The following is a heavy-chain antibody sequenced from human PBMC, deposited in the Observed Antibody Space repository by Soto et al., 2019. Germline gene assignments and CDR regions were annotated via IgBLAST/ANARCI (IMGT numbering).Heavy chain of an antibody. D-gene: IGHD2-8*01. CDR1: GFIFSSYA. V-gene: IGHV3-23*01. J-gene: IGHJ5*02. CDR3: ASFSNENGWFDP. CDR2: ISGSGGST. Sequence: EVQLLESGGGLVQPGGSLRLSCAASGFIFSSYAMSWVRQAPGKGLEWVSAISGSGGSTYYADSAKGRFTISRDNSKNTLYLQMNSLRAEDTAVYYCASFSNENGWFDPWGQGTLVTVSS.